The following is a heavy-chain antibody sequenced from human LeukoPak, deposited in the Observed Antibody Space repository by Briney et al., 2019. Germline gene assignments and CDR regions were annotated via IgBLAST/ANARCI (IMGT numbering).Heavy chain of an antibody. Sequence: SETLSLTCSVSGGSVSNYYWSWIRQSPGKGLEWIGYVYYSGSTNYNPSLKSRVTISVDTSKNQFSLKLSSVTAADTAVYYCARDFDIWGQATMVTVSS. J-gene: IGHJ3*02. CDR3: ARDFDI. CDR2: VYYSGST. CDR1: GGSVSNYY. V-gene: IGHV4-59*02.